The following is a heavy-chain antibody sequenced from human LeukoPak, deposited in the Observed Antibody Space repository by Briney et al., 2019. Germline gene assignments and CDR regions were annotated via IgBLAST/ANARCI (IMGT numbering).Heavy chain of an antibody. Sequence: SETLSLTCTVSDGSMNDNYWSWIRQPPGGGLQWIGYIFYSGNTKYNPSLKSRVTISVDTSKNQLSLKLTSVTGADTAVYFCARHPPRDSSGNDAFDLWGQGTTVSVSS. J-gene: IGHJ3*01. V-gene: IGHV4-59*08. D-gene: IGHD3-22*01. CDR2: IFYSGNT. CDR3: ARHPPRDSSGNDAFDL. CDR1: DGSMNDNY.